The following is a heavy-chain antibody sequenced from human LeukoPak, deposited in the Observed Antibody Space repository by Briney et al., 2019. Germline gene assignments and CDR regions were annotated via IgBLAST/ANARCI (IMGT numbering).Heavy chain of an antibody. CDR1: GYAFTIYY. CDR2: INPSGGST. V-gene: IGHV1-46*01. J-gene: IGHJ2*01. Sequence: EASVTVSFTASGYAFTIYYMHWVRQAPGQGLEWMGIINPSGGSTSYAQKFQGRVTMTRDMSTSTVYMELSSLISDDTAVYYCARPAAVLSAWYFDLWGRGTLVTVSS. CDR3: ARPAAVLSAWYFDL. D-gene: IGHD2-15*01.